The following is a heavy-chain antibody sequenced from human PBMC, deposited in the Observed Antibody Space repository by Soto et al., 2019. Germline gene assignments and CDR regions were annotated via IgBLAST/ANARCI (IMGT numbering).Heavy chain of an antibody. CDR1: GYSFTSYW. Sequence: PGESLKISCKGSGYSFTSYWIGWVRQMPGKGLEWMGIIYPGDSDTRYSPSFQGQVTISADKSISTAYLHWSSLKASDTAMYYCATVTTSRDYYYGMDVWGQGTTVTVSS. CDR3: ATVTTSRDYYYGMDV. J-gene: IGHJ6*02. D-gene: IGHD4-4*01. V-gene: IGHV5-51*01. CDR2: IYPGDSDT.